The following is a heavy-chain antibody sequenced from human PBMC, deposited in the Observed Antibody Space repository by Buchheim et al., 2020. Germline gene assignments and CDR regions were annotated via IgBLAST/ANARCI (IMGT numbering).Heavy chain of an antibody. CDR1: GYTFTSYY. CDR2: INPSGDST. D-gene: IGHD2-15*01. CDR3: ARAYCSGGSCYLPGYYYYGMDV. V-gene: IGHV1-46*01. J-gene: IGHJ6*02. Sequence: QVQLVQSGAEVKKPGASVKVSCKASGYTFTSYYMHWVRQAPGQGLEWMGIINPSGDSTSYAQKLQGRVTMTRDTSTRPGHMELSSLRSEDTAVYYCARAYCSGGSCYLPGYYYYGMDVWGQGTT.